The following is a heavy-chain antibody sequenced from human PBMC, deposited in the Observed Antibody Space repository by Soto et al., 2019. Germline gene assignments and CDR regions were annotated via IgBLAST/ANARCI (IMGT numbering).Heavy chain of an antibody. D-gene: IGHD2-15*01. Sequence: QVQLQESGPGLVKPSETLSLTCTVSGGSISNYYWSWIRRPPGKGLEWIGYIYYSGSANYNPSLKSRFTYSLDRSKIQFPRQLKSVTAADTAVYYCAMTPGSGDSWPQFAPWGQGTLVIVSS. CDR2: IYYSGSA. CDR3: AMTPGSGDSWPQFAP. J-gene: IGHJ5*02. CDR1: GGSISNYY. V-gene: IGHV4-59*08.